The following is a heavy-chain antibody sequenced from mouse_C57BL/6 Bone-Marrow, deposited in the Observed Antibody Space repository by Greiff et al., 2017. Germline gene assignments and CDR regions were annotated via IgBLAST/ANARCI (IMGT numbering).Heavy chain of an antibody. CDR2: ISDGGSYT. J-gene: IGHJ1*03. Sequence: EVNLVESGGGLVKPGGSLKLSCAASGFTFSSYAMSWVRQTPEKRLQWVATISDGGSYTYYPDNVKGRFTISRDNAKTNLYLQMRHLKSEDTAMDYCERDAVVAPTEYFDVWGTGTTVTVSS. V-gene: IGHV5-4*01. D-gene: IGHD1-1*01. CDR1: GFTFSSYA. CDR3: ERDAVVAPTEYFDV.